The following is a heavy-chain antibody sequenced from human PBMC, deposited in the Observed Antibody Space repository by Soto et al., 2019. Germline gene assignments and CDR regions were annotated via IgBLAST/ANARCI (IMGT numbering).Heavy chain of an antibody. CDR3: ARDYDFWSGHFDY. CDR2: IYHSGST. CDR1: GYSISGGYY. J-gene: IGHJ4*02. D-gene: IGHD3-3*01. V-gene: IGHV4-38-2*02. Sequence: SETLSLTCAVSGYSISGGYYWGWIRQPPGKGLEWIGSIYHSGSTYYNPSLKSRVTISVDTSKNQFSLKLSSVTAADTAVYYCARDYDFWSGHFDYWDQGTLVTVSS.